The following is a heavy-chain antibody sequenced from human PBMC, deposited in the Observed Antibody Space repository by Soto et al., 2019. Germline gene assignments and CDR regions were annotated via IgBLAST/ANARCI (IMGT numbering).Heavy chain of an antibody. CDR1: GYAFTDYY. V-gene: IGHV1-2*04. D-gene: IGHD2-21*02. Sequence: QVQLVQSGAEVKKPGASVKVSCKTSGYAFTDYYIHWVRQAPGQGLEWMGWINPNSGGTSYAQKFKGWVTLTRDTSISTAYMELSSLKSDDTAMYYCARTVISGDYDAFEIWGQGTVVTVSS. CDR3: ARTVISGDYDAFEI. CDR2: INPNSGGT. J-gene: IGHJ3*02.